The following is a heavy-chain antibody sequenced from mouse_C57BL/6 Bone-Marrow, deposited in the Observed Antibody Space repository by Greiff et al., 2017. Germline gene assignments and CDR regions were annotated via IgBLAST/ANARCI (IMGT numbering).Heavy chain of an antibody. Sequence: QVQLQQPGAELVRPGSSVKLSCKASGYTFTSYWMDWVKQRPGQGLEWIGNIYPSDSETHYNQKFKDKATLTVDKSSSTAYMQLSSLTSEDSAVYYCARSRPDYAMDYWGQGTSVTVSP. V-gene: IGHV1-61*01. CDR3: ARSRPDYAMDY. J-gene: IGHJ4*01. CDR2: IYPSDSET. CDR1: GYTFTSYW.